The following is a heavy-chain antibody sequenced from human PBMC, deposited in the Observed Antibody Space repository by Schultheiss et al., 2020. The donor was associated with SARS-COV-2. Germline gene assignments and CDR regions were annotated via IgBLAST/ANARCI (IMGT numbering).Heavy chain of an antibody. CDR1: GFTFSSYW. V-gene: IGHV3-74*01. J-gene: IGHJ1*01. D-gene: IGHD2-8*01. Sequence: GGSLRLSCAASGFTFSSYWMHWVRQAPGKGLVWVSRINGDGSNTDYADSVKGRFTISRDNAKNTLYLQMNSLRAEDTAVYYCARVGRDCSHGICYNAEYFQHWGQGTLVTVSS. CDR3: ARVGRDCSHGICYNAEYFQH. CDR2: INGDGSNT.